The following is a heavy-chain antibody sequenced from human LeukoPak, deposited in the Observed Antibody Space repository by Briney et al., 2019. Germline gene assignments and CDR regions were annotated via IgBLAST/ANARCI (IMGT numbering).Heavy chain of an antibody. CDR1: GFIASSNY. J-gene: IGHJ4*02. Sequence: PGGSLRLSCAASGFIASSNYMSWVRQAPGKGLEWVSVIYSGGSTYYADSVKGRFSISRDKSKNTLYLQMNSLRAEDTAVYYCARAGNNWNGNYFDNWGQGILVTVSS. D-gene: IGHD1-20*01. V-gene: IGHV3-53*01. CDR3: ARAGNNWNGNYFDN. CDR2: IYSGGST.